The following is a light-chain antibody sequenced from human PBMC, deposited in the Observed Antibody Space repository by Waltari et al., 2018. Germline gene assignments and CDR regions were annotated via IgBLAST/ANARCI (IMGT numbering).Light chain of an antibody. CDR1: QSVRYS. CDR3: QQYDSWPRT. V-gene: IGKV3-15*01. CDR2: GAS. Sequence: EIIVTQSQGILSVSPGESATVFCRASQSVRYSLAWYQQKPGQAPRLLLHGASTRATGISARFSGSGSGTDFTLTISNLQSEDFAVYYCQQYDSWPRTFGQGTKVE. J-gene: IGKJ1*01.